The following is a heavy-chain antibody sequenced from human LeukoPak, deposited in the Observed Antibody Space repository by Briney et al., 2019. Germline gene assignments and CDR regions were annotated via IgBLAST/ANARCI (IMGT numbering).Heavy chain of an antibody. CDR1: GFNFSDYY. Sequence: GGSLRLSCAASGFNFSDYYMSWIRQAPGTGLEWVSYISTSGTSGTTIYYADSVKGRFTISRDNAKNSLYLQMNSLRAEDTAVYYCARDSSGWYSPGYFDYWGQGTLVTVSS. D-gene: IGHD6-19*01. CDR3: ARDSSGWYSPGYFDY. J-gene: IGHJ4*02. V-gene: IGHV3-11*04. CDR2: ISTSGTSGTTI.